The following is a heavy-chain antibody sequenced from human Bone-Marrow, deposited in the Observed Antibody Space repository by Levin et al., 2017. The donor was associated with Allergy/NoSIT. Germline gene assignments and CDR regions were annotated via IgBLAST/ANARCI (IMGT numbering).Heavy chain of an antibody. CDR2: TYYRSKWYN. CDR3: ARDSIVVVPAATPVYYYYGMDV. CDR1: GDSVSSNSAA. D-gene: IGHD2-2*01. J-gene: IGHJ6*02. V-gene: IGHV6-1*01. Sequence: SQTLSLTCAISGDSVSSNSAAWNWIRQSPSRGLEWLGRTYYRSKWYNDYAVSVKSRITINPDTSKNQFSLQLNSVTPEDTAVYYCARDSIVVVPAATPVYYYYGMDVWGQGTTVTVSS.